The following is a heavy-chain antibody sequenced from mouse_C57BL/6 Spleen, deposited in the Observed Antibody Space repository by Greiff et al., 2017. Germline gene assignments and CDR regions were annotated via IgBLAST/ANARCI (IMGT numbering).Heavy chain of an antibody. CDR3: ARRDYDYDGFAY. Sequence: VQLQQPGAELVSPGSSVKLSCKASGYTFTSFWMDWVKQRPGQGLEWIGNIYPSDSETHYNQKVKDKATLTVDKSSSTAYMQLSSLTSEDSAVYYCARRDYDYDGFAYWGQGTLVTVSA. D-gene: IGHD2-4*01. CDR1: GYTFTSFW. CDR2: IYPSDSET. J-gene: IGHJ3*01. V-gene: IGHV1-61*01.